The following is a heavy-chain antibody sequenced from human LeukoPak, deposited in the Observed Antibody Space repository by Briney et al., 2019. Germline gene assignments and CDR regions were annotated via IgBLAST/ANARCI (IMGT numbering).Heavy chain of an antibody. CDR2: ISSSGSTI. V-gene: IGHV3-48*03. D-gene: IGHD6-13*01. CDR1: GFTFSSYE. J-gene: IGHJ6*03. Sequence: GGSLPLSCPACGFTFSSYEMNWLRQAPGKGLEWVSYISSSGSTIYYADSVKGRFTISRDNAKNSLYLQMNSLRAEDTAVYYCARVIAAAHGHPIHYYYYMDVWGKGTTVTVSS. CDR3: ARVIAAAHGHPIHYYYYMDV.